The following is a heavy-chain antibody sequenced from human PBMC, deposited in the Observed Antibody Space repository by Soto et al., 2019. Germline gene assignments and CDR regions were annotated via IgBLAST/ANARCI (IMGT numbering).Heavy chain of an antibody. J-gene: IGHJ4*02. D-gene: IGHD3-10*01. CDR3: ASRNYYGSGSYHYYFDY. CDR1: GGSFSGYY. CDR2: INHSGST. Sequence: SETLSLTCAVYGGSFSGYYWNWIRQPPGKGLEWIGEINHSGSTNYNPSLKSRVTISVDTSKNQFSLKLSSVTAADTAVYYCASRNYYGSGSYHYYFDYWGQGTLVTVSS. V-gene: IGHV4-34*01.